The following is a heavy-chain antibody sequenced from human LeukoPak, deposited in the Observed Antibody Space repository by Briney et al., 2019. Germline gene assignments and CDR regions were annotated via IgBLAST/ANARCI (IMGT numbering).Heavy chain of an antibody. CDR1: GGXFSGYY. D-gene: IGHD1-26*01. V-gene: IGHV4-34*01. Sequence: PSETLSLTCAVYGGXFSGYYWXXXRXPPGXGLEWIVEINHSGGTNSNPSLKSRVTFSVDLSKNHFSLQLTSVTAADTAVYYCARGQEATTGQFPDWFDPWGQGTLVTVSS. CDR2: INHSGGT. CDR3: ARGQEATTGQFPDWFDP. J-gene: IGHJ5*02.